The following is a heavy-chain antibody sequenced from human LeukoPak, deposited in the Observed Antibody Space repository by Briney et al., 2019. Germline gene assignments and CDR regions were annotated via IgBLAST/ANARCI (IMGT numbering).Heavy chain of an antibody. CDR3: ARDYYGSGSYSWFDP. V-gene: IGHV3-30-3*01. J-gene: IGHJ5*02. Sequence: PGRSLRLSCVVSGFTFRTYAMHWVRQAPGKGLEWVAVISYDGSNKYYADSVKGRFTISRDNSKNTLYLQMNSLRAEDTAVYYCARDYYGSGSYSWFDPWGQGTLVTVSS. CDR2: ISYDGSNK. D-gene: IGHD3-10*01. CDR1: GFTFRTYA.